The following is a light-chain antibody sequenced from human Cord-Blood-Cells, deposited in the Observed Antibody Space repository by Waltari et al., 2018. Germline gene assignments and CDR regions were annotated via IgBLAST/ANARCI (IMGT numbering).Light chain of an antibody. CDR3: QQSYRTPYT. Sequence: DIPKTQSTACLSASVGDRVMITCRASQGISSYLIWYQQKPGNAPKLLIYAASSLQSGVPSRFSGSGSGTDFTLTISSLQPEDFATYYCQQSYRTPYTFGQGTKLEIK. CDR2: AAS. V-gene: IGKV1-39*01. CDR1: QGISSY. J-gene: IGKJ2*01.